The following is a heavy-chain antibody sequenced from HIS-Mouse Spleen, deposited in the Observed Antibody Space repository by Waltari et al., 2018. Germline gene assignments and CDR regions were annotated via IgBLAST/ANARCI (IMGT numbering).Heavy chain of an antibody. V-gene: IGHV3-49*03. J-gene: IGHJ6*02. CDR1: GFTFGDYA. CDR3: TRDQATVVTRLYYYYYGMDV. Sequence: EVQLVESGGGLVQPGRSLRLSCTASGFTFGDYAMSWFRQAPGKGLEWVGCIRRKAYGGTKEYAASVKGRFTISRDDAKSIAYLQMNSLKTEDTAVYYCTRDQATVVTRLYYYYYGMDVWGQGTTVTVSS. D-gene: IGHD4-17*01. CDR2: IRRKAYGGTK.